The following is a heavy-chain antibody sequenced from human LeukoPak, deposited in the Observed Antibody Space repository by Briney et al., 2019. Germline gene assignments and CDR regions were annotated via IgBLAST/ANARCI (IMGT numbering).Heavy chain of an antibody. CDR3: AKALDPYYYYYYMDV. CDR1: GFAFSTYD. CDR2: IRNDGSTK. V-gene: IGHV3-30*02. J-gene: IGHJ6*03. Sequence: GGSLRLSCAASGFAFSTYDMHWVRQTPGKGLEWVTFIRNDGSTKYYADSAKGRFTISRDNSKNTLYLQMNSLRAEDTAVYYCAKALDPYYYYYYMDVWGKGTTVTISS.